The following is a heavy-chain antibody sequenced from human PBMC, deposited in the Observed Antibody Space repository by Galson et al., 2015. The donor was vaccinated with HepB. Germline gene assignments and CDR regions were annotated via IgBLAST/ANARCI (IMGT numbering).Heavy chain of an antibody. D-gene: IGHD1-26*01. J-gene: IGHJ3*02. CDR1: GYIFTTYW. Sequence: QSGAEVKKPGESLKISCWGSGYIFTTYWIGWVRQMPGKGLEWMGIIYPGDSDARYSPSFQGLVTISVHKSINTAYLQLNSLRASDTAIYYCARHHPNRWSYYGAVDIWGQGTMLTVSS. CDR2: IYPGDSDA. CDR3: ARHHPNRWSYYGAVDI. V-gene: IGHV5-51*01.